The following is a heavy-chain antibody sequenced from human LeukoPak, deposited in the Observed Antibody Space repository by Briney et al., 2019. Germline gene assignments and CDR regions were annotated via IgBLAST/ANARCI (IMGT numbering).Heavy chain of an antibody. Sequence: SGPALVKPTQTLTLACTFSGFSLSTSGMRVSWIRQPPGNALEWLARIDWDGDKFYSTSLKTRLTISKDTSKNQVVLTMTNMDPVDTATYYCARTQYYYDSSGYYFFDYWGQGTLVTVSS. V-gene: IGHV2-70*04. D-gene: IGHD3-22*01. CDR2: IDWDGDK. CDR1: GFSLSTSGMR. CDR3: ARTQYYYDSSGYYFFDY. J-gene: IGHJ4*02.